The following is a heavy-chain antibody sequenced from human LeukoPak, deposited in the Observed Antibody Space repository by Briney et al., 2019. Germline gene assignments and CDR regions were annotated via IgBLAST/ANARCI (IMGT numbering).Heavy chain of an antibody. Sequence: SVKVSCKASGGTFSSYAISWVRQAPGQWLEWMGRIIPILGIANYALKFQGRVTITADKSTSTAYMELSSLRSEDTAVYYCARVRQGDSAYDYWGQGTLVTVSS. J-gene: IGHJ4*02. CDR1: GGTFSSYA. CDR3: ARVRQGDSAYDY. V-gene: IGHV1-69*04. CDR2: IIPILGIA. D-gene: IGHD3-16*01.